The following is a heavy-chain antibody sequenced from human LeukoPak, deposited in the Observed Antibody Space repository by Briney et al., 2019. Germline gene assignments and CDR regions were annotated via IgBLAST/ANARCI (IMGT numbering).Heavy chain of an antibody. CDR3: ARDISGSFSIDY. J-gene: IGHJ4*02. Sequence: GRSLRLSCAASGFTFTNYAMHWVRQAPGKGLEWVAVISYDGGNKYYADSVKGRFTVSRDNLKNMLYLQMNSLRADDTAVYYCARDISGSFSIDYWGQGTLVTVSS. CDR1: GFTFTNYA. D-gene: IGHD1-26*01. CDR2: ISYDGGNK. V-gene: IGHV3-30-3*01.